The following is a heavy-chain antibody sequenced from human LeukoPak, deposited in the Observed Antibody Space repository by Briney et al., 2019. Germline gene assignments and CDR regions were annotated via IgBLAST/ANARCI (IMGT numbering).Heavy chain of an antibody. CDR1: GFTFSSYE. V-gene: IGHV3-7*01. Sequence: GGSLRLSCAASGFTFSSYEMNWVRQAPGKGLEWVANINLRGSEKYYVDSVKGRFTISRDNANNSVYLQMNSLRSEDTAVYYCARDVDYANPRHDYWGQGTLVTVSS. CDR3: ARDVDYANPRHDY. CDR2: INLRGSEK. D-gene: IGHD4/OR15-4a*01. J-gene: IGHJ4*02.